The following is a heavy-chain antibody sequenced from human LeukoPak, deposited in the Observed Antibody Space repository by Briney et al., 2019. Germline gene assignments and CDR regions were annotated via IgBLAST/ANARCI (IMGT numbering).Heavy chain of an antibody. J-gene: IGHJ4*02. V-gene: IGHV1-18*01. Sequence: ASVKVSCKASGYTFTSYGISWVRQAPGQGLEWMGWISAYNGNTNYAQKLQGRVTMTTDTSTSTAYMELRSLRSDDTAVDYCSRANNKTYGGGYATYWGQGPLVTVSS. CDR3: SRANNKTYGGGYATY. CDR1: GYTFTSYG. D-gene: IGHD5-12*01. CDR2: ISAYNGNT.